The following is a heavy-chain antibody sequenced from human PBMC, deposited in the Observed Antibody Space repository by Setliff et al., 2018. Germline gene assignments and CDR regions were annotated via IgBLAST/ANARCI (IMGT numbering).Heavy chain of an antibody. CDR1: GGSFSYYY. CDR3: ALSSSWFKDFQH. CDR2: INHSGST. V-gene: IGHV4-34*01. D-gene: IGHD6-13*01. Sequence: PSETLSLTCAVYGGSFSYYYWTWIRQPPGKGLEWIGEINHSGSTNYNPSLKSRVTISVDTSKNQFSLKVNSVTAADTAIYYCALSSSWFKDFQHWGQGTLVTVSS. J-gene: IGHJ1*01.